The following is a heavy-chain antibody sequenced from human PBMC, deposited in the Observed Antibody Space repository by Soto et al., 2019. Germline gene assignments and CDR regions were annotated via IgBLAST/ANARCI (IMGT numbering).Heavy chain of an antibody. V-gene: IGHV3-11*06. CDR3: ARVLKADSSGYFYFFDY. J-gene: IGHJ4*02. CDR1: GFTFSDWY. Sequence: PGGSLRLSCAASGFTFSDWYMSWIRQAPGKGLEWISYISGSSTYTNYADSVKGRFTISRDNAKNSLFLQVNSLRAEDTAVYYCARVLKADSSGYFYFFDYWGQGALVTVYS. CDR2: ISGSSTYT. D-gene: IGHD3-22*01.